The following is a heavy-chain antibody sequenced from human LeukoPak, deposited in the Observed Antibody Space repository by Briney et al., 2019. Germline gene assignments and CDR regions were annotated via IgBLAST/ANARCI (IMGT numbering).Heavy chain of an antibody. CDR3: AKDPTYYYDSSGYTNPDY. CDR1: GFTFSDYY. Sequence: GGSLRLSCAASGFTFSDYYMSWIRQAPGKGLEWVSYISSSGSTIYYADSVKGRFTISRDNSKNTLYLQMNSLRAEDTAVYYCAKDPTYYYDSSGYTNPDYWGQGTLVTVSS. D-gene: IGHD3-22*01. V-gene: IGHV3-11*04. J-gene: IGHJ4*02. CDR2: ISSSGSTI.